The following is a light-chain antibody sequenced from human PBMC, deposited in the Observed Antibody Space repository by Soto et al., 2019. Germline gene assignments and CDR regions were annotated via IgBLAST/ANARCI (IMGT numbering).Light chain of an antibody. CDR3: QQLYTYPIT. CDR2: AAS. CDR1: QGSSRN. V-gene: IGKV1-9*01. Sequence: GDRVTIACRASQGSSRNLAWYQQRPGRAPKLLIYAASTLQSGVLSRFSGSGSGTEFTLTISSLQPEDFATYYCQQLYTYPITFGQGTRPEIK. J-gene: IGKJ5*01.